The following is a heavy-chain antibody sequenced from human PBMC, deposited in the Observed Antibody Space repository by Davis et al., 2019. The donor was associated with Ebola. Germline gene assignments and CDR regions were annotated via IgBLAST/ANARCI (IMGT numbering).Heavy chain of an antibody. CDR3: ARGGQYGDYVLDY. D-gene: IGHD4-17*01. CDR2: IIPVFGTA. CDR1: GGTFSSYA. J-gene: IGHJ4*02. V-gene: IGHV1-69*06. Sequence: AASVEVSCKASGGTFSSYAISWVRQAPGQGLEWMGGIIPVFGTANYAQKFQGRVTFTADKSTSTAYMELNSLRSEDTAVYYCARGGQYGDYVLDYWGQGTLVTVSS.